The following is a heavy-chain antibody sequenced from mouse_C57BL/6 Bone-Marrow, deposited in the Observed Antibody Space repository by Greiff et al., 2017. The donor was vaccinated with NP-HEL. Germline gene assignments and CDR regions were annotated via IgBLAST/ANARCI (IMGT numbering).Heavy chain of an antibody. Sequence: VQLQQSGPELVKPGASVKIPCKASGYTFTDYNMDWVKQSHGKSLEWIGDINPNNGGTIYNQKFKGKATLTVDKSSSTAYMELRSLTSEDTAVYYCARRAERRDYFDYWGQGTTLTVSS. CDR3: ARRAERRDYFDY. CDR2: INPNNGGT. V-gene: IGHV1-18*01. CDR1: GYTFTDYN. J-gene: IGHJ2*01.